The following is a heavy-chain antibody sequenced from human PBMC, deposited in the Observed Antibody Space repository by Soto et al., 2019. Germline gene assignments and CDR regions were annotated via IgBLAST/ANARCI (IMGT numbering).Heavy chain of an antibody. CDR1: GGSISSGDYY. J-gene: IGHJ3*02. CDR2: IYYSGST. D-gene: IGHD3-22*01. CDR3: ARVSYYYDSSGYYYVAFDI. Sequence: LSLTCTVSGGSISSGDYYWSWIRQPPGKGLEWIGYIYYSGSTYYNPSLKSRVTISVDTSKNQFSLKLSSVTAADTAVYYCARVSYYYDSSGYYYVAFDIWRQGTMVTVSS. V-gene: IGHV4-30-4*01.